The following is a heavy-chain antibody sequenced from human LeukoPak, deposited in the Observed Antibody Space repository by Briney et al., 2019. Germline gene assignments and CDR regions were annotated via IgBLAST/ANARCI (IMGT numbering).Heavy chain of an antibody. CDR2: INPNSGGT. D-gene: IGHD5-12*01. V-gene: IGHV1-2*02. CDR1: GYTFTDYI. CDR3: ARAATITDP. J-gene: IGHJ5*02. Sequence: GASVKVSCKTSGYTFTDYILHWVRQAPGQGLEWMGWINPNSGGTNYAQKFQGRVTMTRDTSISTAYMELSRLRSDDTAVYYCARAATITDPWGQGTLVTVSS.